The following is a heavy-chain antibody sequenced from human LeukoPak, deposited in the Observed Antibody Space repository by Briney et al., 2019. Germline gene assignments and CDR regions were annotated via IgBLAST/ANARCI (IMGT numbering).Heavy chain of an antibody. CDR2: IHYSGST. J-gene: IGHJ3*02. Sequence: SETLSLTCTVSGGSISSYYWSWIRQPPGKGLECIGYIHYSGSTNYNPSLKSRVTISVDTSKNQFSLKLNSVTAADTAVYFCARGPYSYDSSGAFDIWGQGTMVTVSS. V-gene: IGHV4-59*12. CDR3: ARGPYSYDSSGAFDI. D-gene: IGHD3-22*01. CDR1: GGSISSYY.